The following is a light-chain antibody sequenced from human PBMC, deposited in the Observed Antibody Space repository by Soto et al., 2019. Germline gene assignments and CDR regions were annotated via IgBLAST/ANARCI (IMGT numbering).Light chain of an antibody. CDR1: SSDVGSYNL. CDR3: CSYAGSSTLNYV. J-gene: IGLJ1*01. V-gene: IGLV2-23*01. Sequence: QSALTQPASVSGSPGQSITISCTGTSSDVGSYNLVSWYQQHPGKAPKLMIYEGSKRPSGVSNRFSGSKSGNTAPLTISGLQAEDEADYYCCSYAGSSTLNYVFGTGTKVTVL. CDR2: EGS.